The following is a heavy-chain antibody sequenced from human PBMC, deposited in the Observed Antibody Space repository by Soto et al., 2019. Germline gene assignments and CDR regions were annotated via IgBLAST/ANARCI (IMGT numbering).Heavy chain of an antibody. CDR1: GGSISSGGYY. Sequence: QVQLQESGPGLVKPSQTLSLTCTVSGGSISSGGYYWSWIRQHPGKGLEWIGYIYYSGSTYYNPSLKSRVTMSVATSKNQSPRKLSSVTAADTAVYYGARAPEQQLVPDYFDYWGQGTLVTVSS. D-gene: IGHD6-13*01. CDR3: ARAPEQQLVPDYFDY. CDR2: IYYSGST. V-gene: IGHV4-31*03. J-gene: IGHJ4*02.